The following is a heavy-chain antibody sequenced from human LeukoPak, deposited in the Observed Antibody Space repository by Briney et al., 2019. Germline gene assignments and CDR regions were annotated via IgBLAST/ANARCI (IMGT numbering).Heavy chain of an antibody. CDR3: ATDAAGWLQLPGYGMDV. J-gene: IGHJ6*02. CDR1: GGSISSGSFY. Sequence: SETLSLTCTVSGGSISSGSFYWSWIRQPAGKGLEWIGRIYTSGSTNYNPSLKSRVTISVDTSKNQFSLRVSSVTAADTAVYYCATDAAGWLQLPGYGMDVWGQGTTVTVSS. CDR2: IYTSGST. V-gene: IGHV4-61*02. D-gene: IGHD5-24*01.